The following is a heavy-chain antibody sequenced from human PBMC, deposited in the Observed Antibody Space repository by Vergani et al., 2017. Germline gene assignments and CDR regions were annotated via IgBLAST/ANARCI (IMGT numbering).Heavy chain of an antibody. Sequence: EMQLVQSGAEVRKPGESVKLSCRTSGYNFDIYWIGWVRQMPGKGLEWMGIVYPADSDTRYSPSFKGQVTVSADKSTSTAFLEWRGLKVTDTAIYYCARHARYSDVTGNYVYYGMDVWGQGTSVIVSS. CDR2: VYPADSDT. D-gene: IGHD3-16*01. CDR3: ARHARYSDVTGNYVYYGMDV. V-gene: IGHV5-51*01. CDR1: GYNFDIYW. J-gene: IGHJ6*02.